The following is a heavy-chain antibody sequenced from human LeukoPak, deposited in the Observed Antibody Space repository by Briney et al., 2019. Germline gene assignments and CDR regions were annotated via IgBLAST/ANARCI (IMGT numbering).Heavy chain of an antibody. CDR3: LTGDDY. D-gene: IGHD7-27*01. CDR1: GFTFSSYS. Sequence: GGSLRLSCAASGFTFSSYSMNWVRQAPGRGLEWVANIKQDGSEKYYVDSVKGRFTISRDNAKNSLYLQMNSLRAEDTAVYYCLTGDDYWGQGTLVTVSS. J-gene: IGHJ4*02. V-gene: IGHV3-7*01. CDR2: IKQDGSEK.